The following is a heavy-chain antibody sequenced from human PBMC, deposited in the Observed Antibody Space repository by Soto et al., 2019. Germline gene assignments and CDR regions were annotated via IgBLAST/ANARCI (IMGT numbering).Heavy chain of an antibody. V-gene: IGHV4-39*01. J-gene: IGHJ3*02. CDR1: GGSISSYY. D-gene: IGHD7-27*01. CDR3: ARHVNPWAQGAFDI. Sequence: SETLSLTCTVSGGSISSYYWGWIRQPPGKGLEWIGSIYYSGSTYYNPSLKSRVTISVDTSKNQFSLKLSSVTAADTAVYYCARHVNPWAQGAFDIWGQGTMVTVSS. CDR2: IYYSGST.